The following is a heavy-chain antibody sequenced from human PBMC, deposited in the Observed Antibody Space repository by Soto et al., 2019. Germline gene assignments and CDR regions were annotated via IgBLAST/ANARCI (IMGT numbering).Heavy chain of an antibody. CDR1: GGSISSYY. Sequence: SETLSLTCTFSGGSISSYYWSWIWQPPGKGLEWIGYIYYSGSTDYNPSLKSRVTISVDTSKNQFSLKLSSVTAADTAVYYCARRYGRYFDFWGQGTLVTVSS. D-gene: IGHD4-17*01. CDR3: ARRYGRYFDF. J-gene: IGHJ4*02. CDR2: IYYSGST. V-gene: IGHV4-59*08.